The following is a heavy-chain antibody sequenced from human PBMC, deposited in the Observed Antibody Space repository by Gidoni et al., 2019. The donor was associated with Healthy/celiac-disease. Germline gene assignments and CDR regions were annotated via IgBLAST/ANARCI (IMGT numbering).Heavy chain of an antibody. CDR3: ASIKRTFTYYYGSGSVDY. CDR2: INHSGST. J-gene: IGHJ4*02. CDR1: GGSFSGYY. D-gene: IGHD3-10*01. Sequence: QVQLQQWGAGLLKPSETLSLTCAVYGGSFSGYYWSWIRQPPGKGLEWIGEINHSGSTNYNPSLKSRVTISVDTSNNQFSLKLSSVTAADTAVYYCASIKRTFTYYYGSGSVDYWGQGTLVTVSS. V-gene: IGHV4-34*01.